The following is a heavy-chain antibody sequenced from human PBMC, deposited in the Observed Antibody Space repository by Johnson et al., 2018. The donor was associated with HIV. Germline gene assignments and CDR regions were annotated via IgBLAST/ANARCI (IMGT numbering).Heavy chain of an antibody. Sequence: VQLVESGGGLVQPGGSLRLSCAASGFTVSSNYMSWVRQAPGKGLAWVSVIYSGGSTYYAAPVKGRFTISRDNSKNTLYLQMNSLRAEDTAVYYCARDNSSGWYRPGVDAFDIWGQGTMVTVSS. D-gene: IGHD6-19*01. CDR2: IYSGGST. CDR1: GFTVSSNY. V-gene: IGHV3-66*01. J-gene: IGHJ3*02. CDR3: ARDNSSGWYRPGVDAFDI.